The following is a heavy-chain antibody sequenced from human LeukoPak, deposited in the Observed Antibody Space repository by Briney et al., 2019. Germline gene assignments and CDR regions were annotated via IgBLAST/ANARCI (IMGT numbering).Heavy chain of an antibody. J-gene: IGHJ4*02. CDR2: IFSHGET. CDR3: ARDPPAVSINTYA. D-gene: IGHD3-16*01. V-gene: IGHV3-66*01. CDR1: GFSVGNNY. Sequence: GGSLRLSCAPSGFSVGNNYMNAVRQAPGRGLEWVSLIFSHGETSYADSVKGRFTISRDNSKNTLYLQMNGLRVEETAVYYCARDPPAVSINTYAWGQGTLVTVSS.